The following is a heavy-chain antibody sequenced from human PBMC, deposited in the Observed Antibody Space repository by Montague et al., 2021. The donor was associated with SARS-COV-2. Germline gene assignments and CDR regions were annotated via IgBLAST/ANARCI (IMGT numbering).Heavy chain of an antibody. CDR1: GASISRSDYY. CDR2: IHYIGNT. CDR3: ARLLPDGTVVATDLPFDS. J-gene: IGHJ4*02. Sequence: SETLSLTCNVSGASISRSDYYWAWNRQPPGMGLVLIGSIHYIGNTYHNPSLESRVTISVDTSENQFSLKLRSVIAADTAVHYCARLLPDGTVVATDLPFDSWGQGTLVTVSS. D-gene: IGHD2-21*02. V-gene: IGHV4-39*01.